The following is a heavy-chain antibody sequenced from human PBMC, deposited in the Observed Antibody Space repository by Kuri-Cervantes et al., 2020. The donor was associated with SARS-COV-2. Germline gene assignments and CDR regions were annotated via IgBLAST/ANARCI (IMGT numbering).Heavy chain of an antibody. CDR2: IYYSGST. CDR3: ARFNYDFWSGYYGPTHYFDY. CDR1: GGSISSSSYY. V-gene: IGHV4-61*05. D-gene: IGHD3-3*01. Sequence: SETLSLTCTVSGGSISSSSYYWGWIRQPPGKGLEWIGYIYYSGSTNYNPSLKSRVTISVDTSKNQFSLKLSSVTAADTAVYYCARFNYDFWSGYYGPTHYFDYWGQGTLVTVSS. J-gene: IGHJ4*02.